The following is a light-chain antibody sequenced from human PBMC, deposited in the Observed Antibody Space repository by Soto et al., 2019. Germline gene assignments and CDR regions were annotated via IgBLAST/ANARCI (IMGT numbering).Light chain of an antibody. CDR2: DAS. V-gene: IGKV3D-15*01. CDR1: RSVSRN. J-gene: IGKJ5*01. CDR3: QQYNNWPIT. Sequence: EIVMTQSPASLSVSPGESSTISCRASRSVSRNLAWYQQKPGQDPRLLIYDASTRAADTPARFSSSGSGTKFTLSISSLQSEDFAVYDCQQYNNWPITVGQATRLEIK.